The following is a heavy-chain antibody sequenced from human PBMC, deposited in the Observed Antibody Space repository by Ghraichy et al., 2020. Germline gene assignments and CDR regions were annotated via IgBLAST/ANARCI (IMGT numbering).Heavy chain of an antibody. D-gene: IGHD2-15*01. CDR1: GFIFSRYE. CDR3: ARQLVEVAVPFDY. Sequence: GGSLRLSCATSGFIFSRYEMNWVRQAPGRGLEWVSYISSSGSTMYYSDSVKGRFTISRDDAKNTVSLQMNSLRAEDTAVYYCARQLVEVAVPFDYWGQGTPVTVSS. V-gene: IGHV3-48*03. CDR2: ISSSGSTM. J-gene: IGHJ4*02.